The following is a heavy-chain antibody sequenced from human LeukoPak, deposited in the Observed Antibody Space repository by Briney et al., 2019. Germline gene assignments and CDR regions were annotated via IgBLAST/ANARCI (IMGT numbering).Heavy chain of an antibody. CDR2: IYSDGTIRDGTSA. D-gene: IGHD1-1*01. Sequence: GSLRLSCAASGFTFSTYWMHWVRQAPGKGLVWVSRIYSDGTIRDGTSATYADSVKGRFTISRDNAKNTLYLEMNSLRAEDTAVYYCATEGSGNNWRAFNMRGQGTKVTVSS. V-gene: IGHV3-74*01. CDR1: GFTFSTYW. CDR3: ATEGSGNNWRAFNM. J-gene: IGHJ3*02.